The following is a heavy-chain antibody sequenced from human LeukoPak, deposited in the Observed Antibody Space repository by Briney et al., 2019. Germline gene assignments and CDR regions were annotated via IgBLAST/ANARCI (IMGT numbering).Heavy chain of an antibody. CDR2: IYYSGST. CDR3: ARGLYDILTGYYVFDY. CDR1: GGSISSYY. J-gene: IGHJ4*02. D-gene: IGHD3-9*01. Sequence: SETLSLTCTVSGGSISSYYWSWIRQPPGKGLEWIGYIYYSGSTTYNPSLKSRVTISVDTSKNQFSLKLSSVTAADTAVYYCARGLYDILTGYYVFDYWGQGTLVTVSS. V-gene: IGHV4-59*01.